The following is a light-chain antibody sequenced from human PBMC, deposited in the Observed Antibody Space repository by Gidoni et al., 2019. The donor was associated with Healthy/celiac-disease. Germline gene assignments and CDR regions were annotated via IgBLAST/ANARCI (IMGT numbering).Light chain of an antibody. CDR3: QQGSKWPWT. V-gene: IGKV3-11*01. J-gene: IGKJ1*01. CDR2: DAS. CDR1: QSVSSN. Sequence: EIVLTQSPATLSLSPGERATLSCRASQSVSSNLAWYQQKPGLIYDASNRATGIPDRFSGSGSGTDFTLNISSLEPEDFGVYYCQQGSKWPWTFGQGTQVEIK.